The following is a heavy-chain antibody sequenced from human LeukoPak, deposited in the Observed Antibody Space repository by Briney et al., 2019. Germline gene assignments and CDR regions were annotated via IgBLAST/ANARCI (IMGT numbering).Heavy chain of an antibody. CDR3: ASRPQQLDAFDI. D-gene: IGHD1-1*01. Sequence: GGSLRLSCAASGFTFSSYEMNWVRQAPGKGLEWVSYIGSSGTTIYYADSVKGRFTISRDNAKNSLYLQMNSLRAEDTAVYYCASRPQQLDAFDIWGQGTMITVSS. J-gene: IGHJ3*02. CDR2: IGSSGTTI. V-gene: IGHV3-48*03. CDR1: GFTFSSYE.